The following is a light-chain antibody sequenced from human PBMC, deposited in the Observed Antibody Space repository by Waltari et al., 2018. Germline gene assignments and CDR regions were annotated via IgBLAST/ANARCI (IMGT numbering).Light chain of an antibody. CDR1: SSDIGRYNT. CDR2: EVK. Sequence: QSALTQPASVSGSPGPSITIPCTGTSSDIGRYNTVPWYQQYPGKAPQIIIYEVKNRPSGVSTRFSGSTSGNTASLTISALQADDEAYFYCSSYTGDNILLFGGGTKVTVL. V-gene: IGLV2-14*01. CDR3: SSYTGDNILL. J-gene: IGLJ3*02.